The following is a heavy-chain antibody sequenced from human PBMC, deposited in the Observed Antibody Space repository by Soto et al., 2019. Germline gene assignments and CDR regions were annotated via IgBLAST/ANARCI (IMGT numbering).Heavy chain of an antibody. J-gene: IGHJ1*01. D-gene: IGHD6-13*01. CDR2: IYPGDSDT. V-gene: IGHV5-51*01. CDR1: GYSFTTNW. CDR3: ARHSGVAEDGTD. Sequence: LKISCKGSGYSFTTNWIGWVRQMPGKGLEWMGVIYPGDSDTRYSPSFQGQVAISADKSINTAYLQWSSLKASDTAMYYCARHSGVAEDGTDWGQGTLVTVSS.